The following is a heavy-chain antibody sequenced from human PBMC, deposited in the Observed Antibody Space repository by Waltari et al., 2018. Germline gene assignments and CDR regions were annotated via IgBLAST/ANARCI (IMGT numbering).Heavy chain of an antibody. J-gene: IGHJ1*01. CDR2: INHSGST. CDR1: GGSFSGYY. D-gene: IGHD6-13*01. Sequence: QVQLQQWGAGLLKPSETLSLTCAVYGGSFSGYYWSWIRQPPGKGLEWIGEINHSGSTNYHPALKSRVTISVDTAKNQFSLKLSSVTAADTAVYYCARGRVAAAPRYFQHWGQGTLVTVSS. V-gene: IGHV4-34*01. CDR3: ARGRVAAAPRYFQH.